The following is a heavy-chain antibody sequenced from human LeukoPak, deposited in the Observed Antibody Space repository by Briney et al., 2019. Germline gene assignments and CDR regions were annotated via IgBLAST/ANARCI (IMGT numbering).Heavy chain of an antibody. CDR1: GFTFSSYA. D-gene: IGHD2-2*03. V-gene: IGHV3-23*01. J-gene: IGHJ3*02. CDR3: AKPLVAIVVVPAALGGAFDI. CDR2: ISGSGGST. Sequence: GGSLRLSCAASGFTFSSYAMSWVRQAPGKGLEWVSAISGSGGSTYYADSVKGRFTISRDNSKNTLYLQMNSLRAEDTAVYYCAKPLVAIVVVPAALGGAFDIWGQGTMVTVSS.